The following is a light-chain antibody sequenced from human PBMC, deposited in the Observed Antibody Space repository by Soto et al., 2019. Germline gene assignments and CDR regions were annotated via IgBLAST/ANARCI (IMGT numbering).Light chain of an antibody. CDR3: QQSSSTPPT. CDR1: QSISTY. Sequence: DIQMTQSPSSXSASVGDRVTITCRASQSISTYLNWYQQEPGKAPKLLIYAVSVLQSGVPSRFSGSGSGTDFALTISSLQPEDSATYYCQQSSSTPPTFGQGTKVDIK. V-gene: IGKV1-39*01. CDR2: AVS. J-gene: IGKJ1*01.